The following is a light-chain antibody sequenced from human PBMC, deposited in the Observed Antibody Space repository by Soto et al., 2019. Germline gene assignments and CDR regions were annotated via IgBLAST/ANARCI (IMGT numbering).Light chain of an antibody. V-gene: IGKV2-28*01. CDR2: LGS. CDR3: MQPLENFRT. CDR1: QSLLHSNGYNY. J-gene: IGKJ1*01. Sequence: DIVMTQSPLSLPVTAGEPASVSCRSSQSLLHSNGYNYLDWYMQKPGQSPQLLIYLGSNRASGVPDRFRGSGSDTYFTLEISRVEADDVGVYYCMQPLENFRTFGQGTKVDIK.